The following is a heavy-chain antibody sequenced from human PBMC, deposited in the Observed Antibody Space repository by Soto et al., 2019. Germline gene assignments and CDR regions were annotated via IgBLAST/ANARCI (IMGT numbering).Heavy chain of an antibody. Sequence: SGESLKISCKGSGYRFTSYWISWVRQMPGKGLEWMGRIDPSNSYTHYSPSFHGHVTISADNSISTAYLQWSNLRASDTAIYYCAFLDTSLDFDFWRQGTLVTVSS. V-gene: IGHV5-10-1*01. CDR1: GYRFTSYW. J-gene: IGHJ4*02. D-gene: IGHD3-3*02. CDR3: AFLDTSLDFDF. CDR2: IDPSNSYT.